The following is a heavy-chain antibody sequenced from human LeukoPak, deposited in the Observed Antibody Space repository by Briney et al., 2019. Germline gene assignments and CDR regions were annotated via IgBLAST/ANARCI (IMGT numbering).Heavy chain of an antibody. V-gene: IGHV3-33*01. J-gene: IGHJ4*02. CDR2: IWHDGSHQ. CDR3: ARETFGSGSYPDF. CDR1: GFAFNTYA. Sequence: GGSLRLSRAASGFAFNTYAMHCVRQAPGQGLEWVALIWHDGSHQFYSNSVRGQFTIYRDNSKNTVSLQMNNLRPEDTAVYDCARETFGSGSYPDFWGQGTLVTVSS. D-gene: IGHD3-10*01.